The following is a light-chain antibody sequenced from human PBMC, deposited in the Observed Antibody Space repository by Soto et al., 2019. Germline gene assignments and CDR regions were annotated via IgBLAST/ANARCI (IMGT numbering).Light chain of an antibody. CDR2: DTS. J-gene: IGKJ4*01. Sequence: EIGLTQSPATLSLSLGDRATLSCRASQSVSRYLAWYQQKPGQAPRLLIHDTSTRATGVPDTFSGSGSGTEFTLTISSLEPEDSAMYYCQQRFSWPPTFGGGTHVEIK. CDR3: QQRFSWPPT. V-gene: IGKV3-11*01. CDR1: QSVSRY.